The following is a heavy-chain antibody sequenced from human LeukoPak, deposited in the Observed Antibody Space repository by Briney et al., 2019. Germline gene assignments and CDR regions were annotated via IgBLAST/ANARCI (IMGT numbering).Heavy chain of an antibody. J-gene: IGHJ4*02. V-gene: IGHV4-30-4*08. CDR3: ARGRALRFLEWLFLDY. Sequence: SQTLSLTCTVSGGSISSGDYYWSWIRQPPGKGLEWIGYIYYSGSTYYNPSLKSRVTISVDTSKNQFSLKLSSVTAADTAVYYCARGRALRFLEWLFLDYWGQGTLVTVSS. CDR2: IYYSGST. CDR1: GGSISSGDYY. D-gene: IGHD3-3*01.